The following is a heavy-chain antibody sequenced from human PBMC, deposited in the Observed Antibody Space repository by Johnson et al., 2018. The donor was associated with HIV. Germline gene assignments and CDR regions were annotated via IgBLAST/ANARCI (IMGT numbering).Heavy chain of an antibody. CDR3: TRVPYYDSSGYYLRAFDI. CDR1: GFTFSTYV. Sequence: VQLVESGGGLVQPGGSLRLSCAASGFTFSTYVISWVRQAPGKGLERVSGISGSGDRTYYADSVKGRFTISRDNSKNTVYLQMNSLRAEDTALYYCTRVPYYDSSGYYLRAFDIWGQGTMVTVSS. V-gene: IGHV3-23*04. CDR2: ISGSGDRT. D-gene: IGHD3-22*01. J-gene: IGHJ3*02.